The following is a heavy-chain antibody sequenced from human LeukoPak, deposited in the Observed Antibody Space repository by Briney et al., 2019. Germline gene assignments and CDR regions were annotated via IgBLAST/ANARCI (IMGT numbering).Heavy chain of an antibody. CDR2: INPNGGGA. V-gene: IGHV1-2*02. D-gene: IGHD6-19*01. CDR1: GNTFIGNY. CDR3: VTRSYTSGWPT. Sequence: ASVKVSCKASGNTFIGNYIHWARQARGQGLEWMGWINPNGGGANYAQRFQGRVTMTRDTSVTTAFLDLDRLTSDDTAVYYCVTRSYTSGWPTWGQGTLVTVPS. J-gene: IGHJ5*02.